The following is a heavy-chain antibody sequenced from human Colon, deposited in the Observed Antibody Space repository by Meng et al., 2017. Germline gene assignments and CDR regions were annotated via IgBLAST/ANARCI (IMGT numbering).Heavy chain of an antibody. CDR3: ARVFGTYYFDC. D-gene: IGHD3-10*01. Sequence: VQLVDSGGGVVQPGGSLSLFCAASGFTFDTYAMRWVRQAPGKGLEWVSAIGASGATTYYADSVKGRFTISRDNSKSTVYLQMNGLRAEDTAVYYCARVFGTYYFDCWGQGTLVTVSS. V-gene: IGHV3-23*04. CDR2: IGASGATT. J-gene: IGHJ4*02. CDR1: GFTFDTYA.